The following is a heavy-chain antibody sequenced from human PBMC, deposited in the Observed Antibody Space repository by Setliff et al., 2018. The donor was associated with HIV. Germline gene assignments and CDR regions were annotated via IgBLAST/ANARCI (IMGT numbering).Heavy chain of an antibody. Sequence: VKVSCKASADTFTNCLINWVRQAPGQGLEWMGWINTDSGTPTYAQAFTGRFVFSLDTSVSTAFLQITSLKAEDTAVYYCARGDHDVWGGYSNFFDSWGQGTLVTVSS. CDR3: ARGDHDVWGGYSNFFDS. CDR1: ADTFTNCL. J-gene: IGHJ5*01. V-gene: IGHV7-4-1*02. D-gene: IGHD3-3*01. CDR2: INTDSGTP.